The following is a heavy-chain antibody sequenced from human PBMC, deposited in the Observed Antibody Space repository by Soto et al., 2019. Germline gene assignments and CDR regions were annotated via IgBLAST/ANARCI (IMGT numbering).Heavy chain of an antibody. CDR1: GYSIGSAYY. CDR3: VRDWSSGLNWFDP. Sequence: XGTLSLTFAVSGYSIGSAYYWGWIRQPPGKGLEWIGNIYHASTTNYNPSLKSRVTIVADTSKNQFSLRLTSVTAADTAVYYCVRDWSSGLNWFDPWGQGTLVTVSS. V-gene: IGHV4-38-2*02. D-gene: IGHD6-19*01. CDR2: IYHASTT. J-gene: IGHJ5*02.